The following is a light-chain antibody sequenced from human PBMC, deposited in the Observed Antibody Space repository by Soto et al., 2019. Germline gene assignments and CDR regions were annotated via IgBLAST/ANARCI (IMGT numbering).Light chain of an antibody. CDR3: SSYTSISTHVV. Sequence: QCALTQPASVSGSPGQSITISCTGTSSDVGGYNYVSWYQQHPGKAPKLMIYEVSNRPSGVSNRFSGSKSGNTASLTISGLQAEDEADYYCSSYTSISTHVVFGGGTKLTVL. V-gene: IGLV2-14*01. J-gene: IGLJ2*01. CDR1: SSDVGGYNY. CDR2: EVS.